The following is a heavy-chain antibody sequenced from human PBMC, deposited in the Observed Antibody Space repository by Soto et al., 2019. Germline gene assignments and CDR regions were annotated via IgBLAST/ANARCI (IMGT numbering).Heavy chain of an antibody. CDR3: ARVWVVAARWDFDY. CDR1: GYTFTSYS. J-gene: IGHJ4*02. D-gene: IGHD2-15*01. V-gene: IGHV1-3*01. CDR2: INAGNGNT. Sequence: GASVKVSCKASGYTFTSYSMHWVRQAPGQRLEWMGWINAGNGNTKYSQKFQGRVTITRDTSASTAYMELSSLRSEDTAVYYCARVWVVAARWDFDYWGQGTLVTVSS.